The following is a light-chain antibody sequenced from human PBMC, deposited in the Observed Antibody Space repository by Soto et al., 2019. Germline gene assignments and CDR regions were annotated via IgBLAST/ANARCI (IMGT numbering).Light chain of an antibody. CDR3: ASYTSSTTLV. CDR2: DVS. V-gene: IGLV2-14*03. Sequence: QSALAQPASVSGSPGQSITIPCTGTSRDIGDYNFVSWYQHHPGQVPKLLAYDVSSRPSWVSNRFSASKSGNTASLTISGLQAEDEADYYCASYTSSTTLVFGTGTKVTVL. J-gene: IGLJ1*01. CDR1: SRDIGDYNF.